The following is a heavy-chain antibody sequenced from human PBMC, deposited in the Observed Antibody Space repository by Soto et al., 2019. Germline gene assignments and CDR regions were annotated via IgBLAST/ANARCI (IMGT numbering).Heavy chain of an antibody. CDR1: GYTFTSYA. Sequence: ASVKFSCKAYGYTFTSYAMHCVRQAPGPRLEWMGWINAGNGNTKYSQKFQGRVTITRDTSASTAYMELSSLRSEDTAVYYCARDYYDSSGYPTGIDYWGQGTLVTVSS. CDR2: INAGNGNT. J-gene: IGHJ4*02. V-gene: IGHV1-3*01. CDR3: ARDYYDSSGYPTGIDY. D-gene: IGHD3-22*01.